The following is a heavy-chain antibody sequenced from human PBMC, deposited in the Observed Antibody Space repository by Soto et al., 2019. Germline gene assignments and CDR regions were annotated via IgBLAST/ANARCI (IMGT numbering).Heavy chain of an antibody. CDR3: ARLGRRGYYGSGIHDY. J-gene: IGHJ4*02. CDR1: GGSISSSSYY. Sequence: PSETLSLTCTVSGGSISSSSYYWGWIRQPPGRGLEWIGSIYYSGSTYYNPSLKSRVTISVDTSKNQFSLKLSSVTAADTAVYYCARLGRRGYYGSGIHDYWGQGTLVTVSS. CDR2: IYYSGST. D-gene: IGHD3-10*01. V-gene: IGHV4-39*01.